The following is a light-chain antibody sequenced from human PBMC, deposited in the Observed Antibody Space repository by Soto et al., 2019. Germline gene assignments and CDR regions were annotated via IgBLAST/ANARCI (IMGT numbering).Light chain of an antibody. CDR3: QQYGSSPPGT. J-gene: IGKJ1*01. CDR1: QSVSSSY. V-gene: IGKV3-20*01. CDR2: GAS. Sequence: EIVLTQSPGTLSLSPGERATLSCRVSQSVSSSYLAWYQQKPGQAPRLLIYGASSRATGIPDRFSGSGSGTDFTLTISRLEPEDFAVYYCQQYGSSPPGTFGQGTKVDIK.